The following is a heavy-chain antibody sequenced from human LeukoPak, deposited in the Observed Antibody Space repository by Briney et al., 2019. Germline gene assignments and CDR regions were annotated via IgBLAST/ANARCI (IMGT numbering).Heavy chain of an antibody. Sequence: GASVKVSCKASGYTFTGYYMHWVRQAPGQGLEWMGWINPNSGGTNYAQKFQGRVTMTRDTSISTAYMELSRLRSDDTAVYYCARANWNPDYYYYYMDVWGKGTTVTVSS. CDR1: GYTFTGYY. D-gene: IGHD1-20*01. CDR2: INPNSGGT. J-gene: IGHJ6*03. V-gene: IGHV1-2*02. CDR3: ARANWNPDYYYYYMDV.